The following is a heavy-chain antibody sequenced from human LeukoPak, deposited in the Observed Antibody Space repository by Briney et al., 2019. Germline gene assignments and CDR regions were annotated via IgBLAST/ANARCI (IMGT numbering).Heavy chain of an antibody. J-gene: IGHJ6*03. CDR1: GYTFTSYY. CDR3: VRARGSGWYFYMDV. V-gene: IGHV1-46*01. CDR2: INPSGGST. D-gene: IGHD6-19*01. Sequence: ASVKVSCKASGYTFTSYYMHWVRQAPGQGLEWMGIINPSGGSTSYAQKFQGRVTMTRDMSTSTVYMELSSLRAEDTALYYCVRARGSGWYFYMDVWGKGTTVTVSS.